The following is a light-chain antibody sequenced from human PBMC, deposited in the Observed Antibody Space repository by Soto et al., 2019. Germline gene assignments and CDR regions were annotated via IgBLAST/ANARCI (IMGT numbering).Light chain of an antibody. J-gene: IGLJ1*01. V-gene: IGLV2-14*01. CDR3: SSYTSSSTLYV. CDR1: SRDVGGYNY. CDR2: EVS. Sequence: QSVLTQPASVSGSPGQSIPTSCTGTSRDVGGYNYVSWYQQHPGKAPKLMIYEVSNRPLGVSNRFSGSKSGNTASLTISGLQAEDEADYYCSSYTSSSTLYVFGTGTKVTVL.